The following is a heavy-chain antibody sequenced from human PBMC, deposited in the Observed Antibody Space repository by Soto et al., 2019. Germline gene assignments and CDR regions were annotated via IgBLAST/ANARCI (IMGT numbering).Heavy chain of an antibody. CDR3: ARDRIYYDTAMAYDGMDV. V-gene: IGHV1-18*01. D-gene: IGHD5-18*01. Sequence: ASVKVSCKASGYSFTNNGISWVRQAPGQGLEWMGWISAYNGNTNYVKKFQGRVTMTTDTSTSTASMELRSLRSDDTAVYYCARDRIYYDTAMAYDGMDVWGQGTTVTVSS. CDR1: GYSFTNNG. CDR2: ISAYNGNT. J-gene: IGHJ6*02.